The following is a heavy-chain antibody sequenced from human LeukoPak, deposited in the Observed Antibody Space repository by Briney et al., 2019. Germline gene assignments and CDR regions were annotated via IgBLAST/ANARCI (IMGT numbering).Heavy chain of an antibody. D-gene: IGHD2-2*01. V-gene: IGHV4-61*02. CDR3: ARGLRCRSSTSCHRPALDY. CDR2: IYISGST. J-gene: IGHJ4*02. Sequence: ETSQTLSLTCSVSGGSISSGSHYWSWIRQPAGKGLEWIGRIYISGSTNYNPSLKSRVTISVDTSKNQFSLKLSSVTAADTAVYYCARGLRCRSSTSCHRPALDYWGQGTLVTVSS. CDR1: GGSISSGSHY.